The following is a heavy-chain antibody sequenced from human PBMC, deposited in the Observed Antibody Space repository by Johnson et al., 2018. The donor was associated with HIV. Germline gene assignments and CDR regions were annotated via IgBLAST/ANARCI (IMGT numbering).Heavy chain of an antibody. V-gene: IGHV3-30*04. CDR1: GFTFSSSP. J-gene: IGHJ3*01. D-gene: IGHD6-19*01. CDR3: AREGYSSGHAVAFDL. Sequence: QVQLVESGGGVVHPGRSLRLSCAASGFTFSSSPMHWVRQAPGEGLDWVAVISSDGTWQNYAGSVKGRFSISRDNARNTLDMQMESLRAEDTAVYYCAREGYSSGHAVAFDLWGQGTMVTVSS. CDR2: ISSDGTWQ.